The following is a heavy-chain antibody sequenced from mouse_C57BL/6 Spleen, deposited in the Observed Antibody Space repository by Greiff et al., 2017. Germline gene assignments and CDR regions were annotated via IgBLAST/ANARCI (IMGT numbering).Heavy chain of an antibody. J-gene: IGHJ1*03. CDR3: ALMTTVVADWYFDV. D-gene: IGHD1-1*01. CDR2: IHPNSGST. CDR1: GYTFTSYW. Sequence: VQLQQPGAELVKPGASVKLSCKASGYTFTSYWMHWVKQRPGQGLEWIGMIHPNSGSTNYNEKFKSKATLTVDKSSSTAYMQLSSLTSEDSAVYYCALMTTVVADWYFDVWGTGTTVTVSS. V-gene: IGHV1-64*01.